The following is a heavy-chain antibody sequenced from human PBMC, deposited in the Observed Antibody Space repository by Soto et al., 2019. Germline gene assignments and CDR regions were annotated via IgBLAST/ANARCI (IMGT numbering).Heavy chain of an antibody. V-gene: IGHV4-30-2*01. CDR2: LYHTGST. Sequence: TLSLTCALSGGSLSSGGYSWSWIRQPPGTGLEWIGYLYHTGSTDYNPSLKSRVTISLDRSKNQSSLKLSSVTVEDTAVYYCARGPVNAVTTYFDYWGQGTLVTVSS. CDR3: ARGPVNAVTTYFDY. CDR1: GGSLSSGGYS. J-gene: IGHJ4*02. D-gene: IGHD4-17*01.